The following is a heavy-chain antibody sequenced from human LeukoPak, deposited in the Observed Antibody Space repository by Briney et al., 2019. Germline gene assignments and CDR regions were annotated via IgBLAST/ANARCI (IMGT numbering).Heavy chain of an antibody. CDR1: GDSINSDDYY. Sequence: PSQTLSLTCTVSGDSINSDDYYWSWIRQPAGKGLERIGRFSVSGKSNYNPSLKSRVTISVDTSNYHFSLNLSSVTAADTAVYYCARQRGYSYGFEDYWGQGTLVTVSS. D-gene: IGHD5-18*01. J-gene: IGHJ4*02. V-gene: IGHV4-61*02. CDR3: ARQRGYSYGFEDY. CDR2: FSVSGKS.